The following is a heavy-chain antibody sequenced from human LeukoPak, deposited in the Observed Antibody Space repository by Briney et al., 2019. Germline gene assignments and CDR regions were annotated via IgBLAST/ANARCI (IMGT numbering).Heavy chain of an antibody. CDR1: GFTFSSYA. V-gene: IGHV3-30-3*01. CDR2: ISYDGSNK. CDR3: ASLAQTAHLDY. Sequence: PGGSLRLSCAASGFTFSSYAMHWVRQAPGKGLEWVAVISYDGSNKYYADSVKGRFTISRDNSKNTLYLQMNSLRAEDTAVYYCASLAQTAHLDYWGQGTLVTVSS. D-gene: IGHD3-3*02. J-gene: IGHJ4*02.